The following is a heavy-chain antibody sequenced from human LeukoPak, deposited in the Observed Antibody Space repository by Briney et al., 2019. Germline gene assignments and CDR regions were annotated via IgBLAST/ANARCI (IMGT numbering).Heavy chain of an antibody. V-gene: IGHV3-53*01. CDR2: SYNDGTT. CDR3: AAGESYDLYY. J-gene: IGHJ4*02. D-gene: IGHD5-12*01. Sequence: GGSLRLSCATSGFSVSTNYMTWVRQAPGKGLEWVSSSYNDGTTYYADSVKGRFTISRDNSRNTLYLQMTSLRAEDTAVYYCAAGESYDLYYWGQGTLVTASS. CDR1: GFSVSTNY.